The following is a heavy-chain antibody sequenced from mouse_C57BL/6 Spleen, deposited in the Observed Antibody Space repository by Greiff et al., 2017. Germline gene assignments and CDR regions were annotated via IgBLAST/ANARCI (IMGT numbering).Heavy chain of an antibody. Sequence: QVQLQQSGAELMKPGASVKLSCKATGYTFTGYWIEWVKQRPGHGLEWIGEILPGSGSTNYNEKFKGKATFTADTSSNTAYMQLSSLTTEDSAIYYGARGGYYLRDFYYAMDYWGQGTSVTVSS. J-gene: IGHJ4*01. CDR3: ARGGYYLRDFYYAMDY. V-gene: IGHV1-9*01. D-gene: IGHD2-3*01. CDR2: ILPGSGST. CDR1: GYTFTGYW.